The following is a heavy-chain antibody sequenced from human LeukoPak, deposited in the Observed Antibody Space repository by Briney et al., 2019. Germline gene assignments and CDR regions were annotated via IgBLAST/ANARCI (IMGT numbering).Heavy chain of an antibody. V-gene: IGHV4-61*02. Sequence: SGTLSLTCTVSGGSISSGSYYWSWVRQPAGKGLEWIGRIYTSGSTNYNPSLKSRVTISVDTSKNQFSLKLSSVTAADTAVYYCARSVIAARTLVAWGQGTLVTVSS. D-gene: IGHD6-6*01. CDR1: GGSISSGSYY. CDR3: ARSVIAARTLVA. J-gene: IGHJ5*02. CDR2: IYTSGST.